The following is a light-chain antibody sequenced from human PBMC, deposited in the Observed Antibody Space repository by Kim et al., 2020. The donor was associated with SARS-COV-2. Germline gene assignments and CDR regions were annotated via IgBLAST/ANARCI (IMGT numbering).Light chain of an antibody. CDR1: QSVSTN. CDR3: QKFNEWPRT. J-gene: IGKJ2*01. V-gene: IGKV3-15*01. CDR2: RAS. Sequence: EIVMTQSPATLSVFPGERATLSCRASQSVSTNIAWYQQKLGQPPRLLIYRASTRATDIPCRFSGSGSGTEFTLTISSLQSEDFAVYYCQKFNEWPRTFGQGTKLEI.